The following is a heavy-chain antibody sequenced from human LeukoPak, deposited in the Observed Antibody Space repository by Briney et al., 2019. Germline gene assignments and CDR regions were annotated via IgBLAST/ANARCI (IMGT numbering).Heavy chain of an antibody. CDR2: IYYSGST. Sequence: PSETLSLTCTVSGGSISSGGYSWSWIRQHPGKGLEWIGYIYYSGSTYYNPSLKSRVTISVDTSKNQFSLKLTSVTAADTAVYYCARAVDYRNYFDYWGQGTLVTVSS. CDR1: GGSISSGGYS. J-gene: IGHJ4*02. D-gene: IGHD4-11*01. V-gene: IGHV4-31*03. CDR3: ARAVDYRNYFDY.